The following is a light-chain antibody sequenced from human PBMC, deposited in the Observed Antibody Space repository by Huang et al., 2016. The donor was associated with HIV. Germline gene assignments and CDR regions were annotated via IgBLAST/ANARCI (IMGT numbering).Light chain of an antibody. CDR1: QSCVKN. CDR2: GSS. CDR3: QQYNTSPRT. J-gene: IGKJ1*01. V-gene: IGKV3-15*01. Sequence: MTQSPSTLSVSPGESATLSCRVSQSCVKNLAGYQQKPDQDPKLLIDGSSTRAAAIPARFMGSGSVTDFTLTISSLQSEDFAVYYCQQYNTSPRTFGQGTKVEV.